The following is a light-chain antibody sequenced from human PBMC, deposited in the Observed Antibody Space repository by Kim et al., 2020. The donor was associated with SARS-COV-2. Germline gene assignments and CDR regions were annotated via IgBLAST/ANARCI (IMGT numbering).Light chain of an antibody. V-gene: IGKV1-39*01. Sequence: ASVGARVTITCRTSQNLNSHVNWYHQKPGRAPKLLIYAASTLQGGVPSRFSGSGSETDFTLTISSLQPEDFATYFCQQTYISPFTFGPGTKVDIK. CDR2: AAS. CDR3: QQTYISPFT. J-gene: IGKJ3*01. CDR1: QNLNSH.